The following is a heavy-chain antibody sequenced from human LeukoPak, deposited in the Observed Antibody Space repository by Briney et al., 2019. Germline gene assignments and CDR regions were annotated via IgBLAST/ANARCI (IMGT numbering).Heavy chain of an antibody. J-gene: IGHJ4*02. CDR3: ARHVKNGNCKFDY. Sequence: SETLSLTCTVSGGSISSSSYYWGWIRQPPGKGLEWIGEINHSGSTNYNPSLKSRVTISVDTSKNQFSLKLSSVTAADTAVYYCARHVKNGNCKFDYWGQGILVTVSS. D-gene: IGHD1-7*01. CDR1: GGSISSSSYY. CDR2: INHSGST. V-gene: IGHV4-39*01.